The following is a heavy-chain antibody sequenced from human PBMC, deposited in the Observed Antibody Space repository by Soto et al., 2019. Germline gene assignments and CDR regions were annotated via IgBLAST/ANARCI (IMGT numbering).Heavy chain of an antibody. CDR1: GYTFTSYA. CDR3: ARAGEGVTVPDY. Sequence: QVQLVQSGAEEKKPGASVKVSCKASGYTFTSYAMHWVRQAPGQRLEGMGWINAGNGNTKYSQKFQGRVTITRDTSASTAYMQLSSLRSEDTAVDNCARAGEGVTVPDYWGQGTLVT. CDR2: INAGNGNT. V-gene: IGHV1-3*05. D-gene: IGHD2-21*02. J-gene: IGHJ4*02.